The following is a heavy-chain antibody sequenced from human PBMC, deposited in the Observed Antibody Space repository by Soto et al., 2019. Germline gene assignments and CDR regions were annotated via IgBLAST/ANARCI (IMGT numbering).Heavy chain of an antibody. V-gene: IGHV3-48*02. CDR3: ETLQLGREEVFDS. J-gene: IGHJ4*02. CDR1: GFTFKTYS. Sequence: EVQLVESGGGLVQPGGSLRLSCAASGFTFKTYSMNWVRQAPGKGLEWVSYISETSLAIYYRDSVKGRFTISRDNAKNTLYLQMNRLRDEDTAVYYCETLQLGREEVFDSWGQGTLVTVSS. D-gene: IGHD1-1*01. CDR2: ISETSLAI.